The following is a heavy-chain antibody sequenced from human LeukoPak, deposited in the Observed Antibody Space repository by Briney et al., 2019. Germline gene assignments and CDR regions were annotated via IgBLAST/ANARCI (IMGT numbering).Heavy chain of an antibody. CDR1: GGSISRYY. CDR2: IYYSGST. J-gene: IGHJ4*02. CDR3: ARGVYYYDTRGYSFDY. D-gene: IGHD3-22*01. Sequence: SETLSLTCTVPGGSISRYYWSWIRQPPGKGLEWIGYIYYSGSTKNNPSLKSRVTISVDTSRNQFSLKLTSVTAADTAVHYCARGVYYYDTRGYSFDYWGQGTLVTVSS. V-gene: IGHV4-59*08.